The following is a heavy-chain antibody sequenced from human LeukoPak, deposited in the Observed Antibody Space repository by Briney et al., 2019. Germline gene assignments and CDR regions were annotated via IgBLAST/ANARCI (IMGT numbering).Heavy chain of an antibody. CDR1: GGSISSGGYY. J-gene: IGHJ4*02. Sequence: PSQTLSLTCTVSGGSISSGGYYWIWLRQHPGKGLEWIGYIYYSGSTYYNPSLKSRVTISVDTSKNQFSLKLSSVTAADTAVYYCARGVRYYDSRGYSKGYFDYWGQGTPVTVSS. D-gene: IGHD3-22*01. V-gene: IGHV4-31*03. CDR2: IYYSGST. CDR3: ARGVRYYDSRGYSKGYFDY.